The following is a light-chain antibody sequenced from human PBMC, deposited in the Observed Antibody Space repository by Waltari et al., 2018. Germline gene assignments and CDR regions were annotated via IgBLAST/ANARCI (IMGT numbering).Light chain of an antibody. CDR2: KSS. Sequence: DIQMTQSPSTLSASVGDRVTITCRASENINNWLAWYQQKPGKAPSLLIYKSSSLQTGVPGRFSGSRSGTEVTLTINSLQLDDSATYHCQQYRTFHWTFGQGTKVEIK. CDR1: ENINNW. J-gene: IGKJ1*01. CDR3: QQYRTFHWT. V-gene: IGKV1-5*03.